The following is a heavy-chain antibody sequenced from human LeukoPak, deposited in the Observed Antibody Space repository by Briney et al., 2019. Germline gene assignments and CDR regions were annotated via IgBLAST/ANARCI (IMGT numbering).Heavy chain of an antibody. J-gene: IGHJ4*02. CDR1: GFTFSSYS. V-gene: IGHV3-48*04. CDR2: ISSSSSTI. D-gene: IGHD3-9*01. CDR3: ARGYYDILTGNQFFDY. Sequence: GGSLRLSCAASGFTFSSYSMNWVRQAPGKGLEWVSYISSSSSTIYYADSVKGRFTISRDNAKNSLYLQMNSLRAEDTALYYCARGYYDILTGNQFFDYWGQGTLVTVSS.